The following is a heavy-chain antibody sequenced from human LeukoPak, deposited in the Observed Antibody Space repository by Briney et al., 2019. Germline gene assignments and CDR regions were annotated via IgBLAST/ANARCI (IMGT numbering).Heavy chain of an antibody. CDR3: ARELAAYPSGNHY. CDR1: GFTFSSYW. D-gene: IGHD6-19*01. J-gene: IGHJ4*02. Sequence: GGSLRLSCAASGFTFSSYWMSWVRQAPGKGLEWVANIKQDGSEKYYVDCVKGRFTISRDNAKNSLYQKMNSLSAEDTSVYKCARELAAYPSGNHYGGEGTLLTVFS. CDR2: IKQDGSEK. V-gene: IGHV3-7*01.